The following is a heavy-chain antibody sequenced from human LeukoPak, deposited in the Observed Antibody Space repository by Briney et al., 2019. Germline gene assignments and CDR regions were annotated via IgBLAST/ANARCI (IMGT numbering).Heavy chain of an antibody. D-gene: IGHD6-19*01. Sequence: SETLSLTCTVSGGSISSYYWSWIRQPPGKGLEGSGYIYYSGSSNYNPSLTTRVTISVATSKNQFSLKLSSVPAADTAVYYCARQGGDYSGWYDYWGQGTLVTVSS. CDR3: ARQGGDYSGWYDY. V-gene: IGHV4-59*08. J-gene: IGHJ4*02. CDR2: IYYSGSS. CDR1: GGSISSYY.